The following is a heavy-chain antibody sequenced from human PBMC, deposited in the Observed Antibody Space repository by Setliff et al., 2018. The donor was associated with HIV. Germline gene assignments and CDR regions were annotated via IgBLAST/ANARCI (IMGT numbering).Heavy chain of an antibody. CDR2: ISTSGST. V-gene: IGHV4-59*11. CDR3: AKDFFGGSGALDAFDI. J-gene: IGHJ3*02. D-gene: IGHD3-10*01. CDR1: GASFTTHY. Sequence: SETLSLTCTVSGASFTTHYWSLIRQPPGKGLEWIGCISTSGSTNYNPSLKSRVTISVDTSKNQLSLKLSSVTAADTAVYYCAKDFFGGSGALDAFDIWGQGTMVTVSS.